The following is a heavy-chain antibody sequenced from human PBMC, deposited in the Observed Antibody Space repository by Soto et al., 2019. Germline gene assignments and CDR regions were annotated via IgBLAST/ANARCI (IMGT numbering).Heavy chain of an antibody. D-gene: IGHD3-10*01. CDR2: INHSGSP. CDR3: ATFPPEGRTATSRGDDAYDI. Sequence: QLHLEQRGAGLLKPSETLSLTCDVYGGSLSGYYWSWIRQAPGKGLEWIVEINHSGSPNYNPSLQSRASVSVDTSKTNFSLNLGSVTAAETAVYYCATFPPEGRTATSRGDDAYDIWGPGTLVTVSS. V-gene: IGHV4-34*02. CDR1: GGSLSGYY. J-gene: IGHJ3*02.